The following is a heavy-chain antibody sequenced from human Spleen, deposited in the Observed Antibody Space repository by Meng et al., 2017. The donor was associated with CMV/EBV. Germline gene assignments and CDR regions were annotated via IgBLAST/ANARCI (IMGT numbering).Heavy chain of an antibody. CDR3: ARADYREDYYYGMDV. J-gene: IGHJ6*02. CDR1: GFTLMTYT. CDR2: ISSRSSYI. Sequence: GESLKISCAASGFTLMTYTMNWVRQAPGKGLEWVSCISSRSSYIDYADSVKGRFTISRDNAKNSLYLQMNSLRAEDTAVYYCARADYREDYYYGMDVWGQGTTVTVSS. V-gene: IGHV3-21*01. D-gene: IGHD3-10*01.